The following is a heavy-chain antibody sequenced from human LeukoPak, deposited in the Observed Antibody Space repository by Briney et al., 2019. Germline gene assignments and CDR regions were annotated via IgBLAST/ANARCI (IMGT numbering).Heavy chain of an antibody. D-gene: IGHD2-15*01. CDR3: ARNRGYCSDDSCYQEY. V-gene: IGHV1-2*02. CDR2: INPNSGAT. Sequence: ASVKLSCKASGYSFTGYYMHWVRQAPGQGLEWMGWINPNSGATNYAQNFQGRVTMTRDTSISTVYVELNSLRSDDTAVYYCARNRGYCSDDSCYQEYWGQGTLVTVSS. J-gene: IGHJ4*02. CDR1: GYSFTGYY.